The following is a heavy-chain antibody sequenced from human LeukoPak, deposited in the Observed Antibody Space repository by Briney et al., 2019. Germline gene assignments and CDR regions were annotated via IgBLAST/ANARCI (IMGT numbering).Heavy chain of an antibody. CDR3: ARAVKYRSGPLTDLLPYYFDY. D-gene: IGHD6-19*01. CDR2: INTGNGNT. CDR1: GYTFTNYA. Sequence: GASVKVSCKASGYTFTNYAMYWVRQAPGQRLEWMGWINTGNGNTKYSQEFQGRVTITRDTSANTAYMELSSLRSEDMAVYYCARAVKYRSGPLTDLLPYYFDYWGQGTLVAVSS. J-gene: IGHJ4*02. V-gene: IGHV1-3*03.